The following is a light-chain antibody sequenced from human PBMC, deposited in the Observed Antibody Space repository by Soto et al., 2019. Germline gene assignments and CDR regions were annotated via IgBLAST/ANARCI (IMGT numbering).Light chain of an antibody. CDR1: QTISND. V-gene: IGKV1-39*01. CDR3: QQSYSPPWT. CDR2: TAS. Sequence: DIQMTQSPSSLSASIGDRVTITCRASQTISNDLNWYQQKSGKAPNVLISTASTLQSGVPPRFSGSASGADFTLTISSLQPEDFATYYCQQSYSPPWTFGQGTKVEIK. J-gene: IGKJ1*01.